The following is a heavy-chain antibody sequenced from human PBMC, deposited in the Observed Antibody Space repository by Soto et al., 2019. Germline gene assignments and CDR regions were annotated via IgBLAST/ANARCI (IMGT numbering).Heavy chain of an antibody. CDR2: IIPIFGTA. D-gene: IGHD3-3*01. CDR1: GGTFSSYA. J-gene: IGHJ4*02. V-gene: IGHV1-69*06. Sequence: SVKVSCKASGGTFSSYAISWVRQAPGQGLEWMGGIIPIFGTANYAQKFQGRVTITADKSTSTAYMELSSLRSEDTAVYYCARAGGYYDFWSGHPIPFDYWGQGTLVTVSS. CDR3: ARAGGYYDFWSGHPIPFDY.